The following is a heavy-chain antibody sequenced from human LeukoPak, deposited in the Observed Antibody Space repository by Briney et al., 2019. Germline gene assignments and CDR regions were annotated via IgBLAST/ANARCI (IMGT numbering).Heavy chain of an antibody. CDR3: ARPLAYCGGDCYADDAFDI. D-gene: IGHD2-21*02. CDR1: GGTFSSYA. V-gene: IGHV1-69*04. J-gene: IGHJ3*02. Sequence: SVNVSCKASGGTFSSYAISWVRQAPGQGLEWMGGIIPILGIANYAQKFQGRVTITADKSTSTAYMELSSLRSEDTAVYYCARPLAYCGGDCYADDAFDIWGQGTMVTVSS. CDR2: IIPILGIA.